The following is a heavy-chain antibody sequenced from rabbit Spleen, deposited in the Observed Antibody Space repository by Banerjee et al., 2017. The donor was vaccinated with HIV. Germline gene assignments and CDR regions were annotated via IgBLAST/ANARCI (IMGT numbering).Heavy chain of an antibody. CDR3: ARGSAAMTMVITGYYLSL. D-gene: IGHD2-1*01. V-gene: IGHV1S40*01. Sequence: QSLEESGGGLVKPGASLTLTCKASGLDFSGDSYDSYMCWVRQAPGKGLECIACIYADSSSSTYYASWAKGRFTISKTSSTTVTLEMTSLTAADTATYFCARGSAAMTMVITGYYLSLWGPGTLVTVS. CDR1: GLDFSGDSY. J-gene: IGHJ4*01. CDR2: IYADSSSST.